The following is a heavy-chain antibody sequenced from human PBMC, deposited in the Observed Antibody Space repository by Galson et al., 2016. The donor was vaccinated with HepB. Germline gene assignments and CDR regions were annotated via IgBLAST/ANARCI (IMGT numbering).Heavy chain of an antibody. V-gene: IGHV3-23*01. J-gene: IGHJ4*02. CDR2: ISDSGGST. D-gene: IGHD3-3*01. CDR1: GFRFSEHY. Sequence: SLRLSCAASGFRFSEHYMDWVRQAPGKGLEWVSTISDSGGSTYSADSVKGRFTISRDNSKNTLYLQMKSLRAEDTAIYYCAKGPDFWSGYYHFDYWGQGTLVTVSS. CDR3: AKGPDFWSGYYHFDY.